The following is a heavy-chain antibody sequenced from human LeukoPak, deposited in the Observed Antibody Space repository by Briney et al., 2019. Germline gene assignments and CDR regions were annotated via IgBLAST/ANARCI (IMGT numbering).Heavy chain of an antibody. D-gene: IGHD1-26*01. V-gene: IGHV4-39*07. Sequence: SETLSLTCTVSGGSISGSSYYWGWIRQAPGKGLEWIGSIYYSGITHYNASFKSRVTISVDMSTNQFSLRLSSVTAADTAVYYCARDGWESGDYWGQGTLVTVSS. CDR2: IYYSGIT. CDR3: ARDGWESGDY. CDR1: GGSISGSSYY. J-gene: IGHJ4*02.